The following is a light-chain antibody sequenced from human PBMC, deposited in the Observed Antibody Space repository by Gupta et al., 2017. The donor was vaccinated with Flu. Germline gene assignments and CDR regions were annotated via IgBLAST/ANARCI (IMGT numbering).Light chain of an antibody. Sequence: IVLTQSPLSLAVTPGQPASISCRSSQSLLHSDGYNYLDWYLQRPGQSPLLLIYLVSNRASGVPDRFSGSGSGTDFTLKISRVEAEDIGVYYCMQAIQTPAITFGEETXLEIK. V-gene: IGKV2-28*01. CDR2: LVS. CDR3: MQAIQTPAIT. CDR1: QSLLHSDGYNY. J-gene: IGKJ5*01.